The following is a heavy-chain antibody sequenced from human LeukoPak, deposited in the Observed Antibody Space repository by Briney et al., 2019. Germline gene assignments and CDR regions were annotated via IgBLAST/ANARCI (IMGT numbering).Heavy chain of an antibody. J-gene: IGHJ6*03. CDR1: GYTFTSYG. CDR2: ISAYNGNT. V-gene: IGHV1-18*01. CDR3: AREVEGPADYYYYYMDV. Sequence: ASVKVSCKASGYTFTSYGISWVRQAPGQGLEWMGWISAYNGNTNYAQKLQGRVTMTTDTSTSTAYMELRSLRSDDTAVYYCAREVEGPADYYYYYMDVRGKGTTVTVSS.